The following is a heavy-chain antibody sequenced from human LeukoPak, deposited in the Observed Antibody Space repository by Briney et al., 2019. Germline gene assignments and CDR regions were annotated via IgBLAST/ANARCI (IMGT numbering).Heavy chain of an antibody. CDR1: GFTVSSNY. J-gene: IGHJ4*02. V-gene: IGHV3-53*01. CDR3: ARSPPNWGLKYYFDY. D-gene: IGHD7-27*01. CDR2: IYSGGST. Sequence: GGSLRLSCAASGFTVSSNYMSWVRQAPGKGLEWVSVIYSGGSTYYADSAKGRFTISRDNSKNTLYLQMNSLRAEDTAVYYCARSPPNWGLKYYFDYWGQGTLVTVSS.